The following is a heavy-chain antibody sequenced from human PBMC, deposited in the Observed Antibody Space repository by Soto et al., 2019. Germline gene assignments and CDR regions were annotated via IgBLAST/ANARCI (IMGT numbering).Heavy chain of an antibody. CDR1: GFTFRTYA. D-gene: IGHD1-26*01. CDR2: MSFDGSNK. V-gene: IGHV3-30*04. CDR3: ATTNKDSGDTTFYNYYPLDF. Sequence: QVQLVESGGGVVQPGRSLRLSCAASGFTFRTYAMHWVRQAPGKALEWVAVMSFDGSNKYYADSVKGRFTISRDNSKNTMYQLVITLMAEDTAVYYCATTNKDSGDTTFYNYYPLDFWGQGTTVTVSS. J-gene: IGHJ6*01.